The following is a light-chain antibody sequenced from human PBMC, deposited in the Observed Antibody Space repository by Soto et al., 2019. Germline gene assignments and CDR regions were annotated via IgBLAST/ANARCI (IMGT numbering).Light chain of an antibody. CDR3: NSYTSTYTWV. CDR1: SSDVGSYNL. Sequence: QSVLTQPASVSGSPGQSITISCTGTSSDVGSYNLVSWYQQHPGKAPKLMIYEATKRPSGVSNRFSGSKSGNTASLTISGVQAEDEADYYCNSYTSTYTWVFGGGTKLTVL. V-gene: IGLV2-14*02. CDR2: EAT. J-gene: IGLJ3*02.